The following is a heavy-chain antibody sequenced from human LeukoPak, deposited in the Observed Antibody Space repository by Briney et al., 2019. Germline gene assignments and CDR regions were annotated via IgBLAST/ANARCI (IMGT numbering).Heavy chain of an antibody. Sequence: SETLSLTCTVSGGSISSYYWSWIRQPAGKGLEWIGRIYISGSTNYNPSLKSRVTMSVDTSKNQLSLNLSSVTAADTAVYYCARDLYLPTWGFDLWGQGTLVTVSS. J-gene: IGHJ5*02. CDR2: IYISGST. CDR1: GGSISSYY. D-gene: IGHD7-27*01. V-gene: IGHV4-4*07. CDR3: ARDLYLPTWGFDL.